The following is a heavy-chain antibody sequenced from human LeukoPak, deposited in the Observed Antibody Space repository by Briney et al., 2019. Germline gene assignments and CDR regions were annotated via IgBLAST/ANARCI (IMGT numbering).Heavy chain of an antibody. V-gene: IGHV4-59*08. D-gene: IGHD3-3*01. CDR1: GGSISSYY. CDR2: IYYSGST. J-gene: IGHJ4*02. Sequence: SETLSLTCTVSGGSISSYYWSWIRQPPGKGLEWIGYIYYSGSTNYNPSLKSRVTISVDTSKNQFSLKLSSVTAADTAVYYCASSILEWLWAWTWGQGTLVTVSS. CDR3: ASSILEWLWAWT.